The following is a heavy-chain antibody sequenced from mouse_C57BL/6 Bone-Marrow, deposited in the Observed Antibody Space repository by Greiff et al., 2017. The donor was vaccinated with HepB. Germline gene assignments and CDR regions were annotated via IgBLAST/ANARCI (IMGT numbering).Heavy chain of an antibody. V-gene: IGHV10-1*01. CDR2: IRSKSNNYAT. CDR3: VRHRTVVATDYAMDY. D-gene: IGHD1-1*01. CDR1: GFSFNTYA. J-gene: IGHJ4*01. Sequence: EAGGGLVQPKGSLKLSCAASGFSFNTYAMNWVRQAPGKGLEWVARIRSKSNNYATYYADSVKDRFTISRDESESMLYLQMNNLKTEDTAMYYCVRHRTVVATDYAMDYWGQGTSVTVSS.